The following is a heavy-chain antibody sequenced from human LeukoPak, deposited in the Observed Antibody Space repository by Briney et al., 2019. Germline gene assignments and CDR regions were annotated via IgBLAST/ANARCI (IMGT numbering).Heavy chain of an antibody. CDR1: GGSIGTYY. Sequence: PSGTLSLTCTVSGGSIGTYYWSWIRQPPGKGLEWIGYIYHSGDTKYNPSLKSRVTISVDTSKNQFSLRLRAVTAADTAVYYCAREGYSGHDFIYWGQGRLVTVSS. J-gene: IGHJ4*02. CDR2: IYHSGDT. CDR3: AREGYSGHDFIY. V-gene: IGHV4-59*01. D-gene: IGHD5-12*01.